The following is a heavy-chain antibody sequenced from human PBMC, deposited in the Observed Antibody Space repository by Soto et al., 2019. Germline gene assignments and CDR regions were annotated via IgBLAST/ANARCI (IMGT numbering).Heavy chain of an antibody. D-gene: IGHD3-10*01. CDR2: IGGSSTTI. CDR3: ARRGSGTIDYYDY. Sequence: PGGSLRLSCAASGFTFSSYSMNWVRQAPGKGLEWVSYIGGSSTTIYYADSVKGRFTISRDNAKNSLSLQMNSLRDEDTAVYFCARRGSGTIDYYDYWGHGTLVTVSS. V-gene: IGHV3-48*02. CDR1: GFTFSSYS. J-gene: IGHJ4*01.